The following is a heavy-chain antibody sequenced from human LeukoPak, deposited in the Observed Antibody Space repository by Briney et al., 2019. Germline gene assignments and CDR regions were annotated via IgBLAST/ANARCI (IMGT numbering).Heavy chain of an antibody. Sequence: SETLSLTCTVSGDSITSSHWSWIRQPPGKGLEWIGYVYYTGNTDYNPSLRSRVAVSLDTSKSHFTLSLRSVTAADTAVYYCARHPFSNPFDFWGRGILVTVSS. D-gene: IGHD1-14*01. CDR2: VYYTGNT. CDR1: GDSITSSH. J-gene: IGHJ4*02. V-gene: IGHV4-59*08. CDR3: ARHPFSNPFDF.